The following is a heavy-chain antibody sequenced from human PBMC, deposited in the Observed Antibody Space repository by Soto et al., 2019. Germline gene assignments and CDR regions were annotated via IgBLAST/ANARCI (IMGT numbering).Heavy chain of an antibody. D-gene: IGHD2-2*01. CDR3: ADHVPAPTHYEYDDLDV. J-gene: IGHJ6*02. CDR1: GFTFSYYT. Sequence: EVQLLESGGGLVQPGGSLRLSCVASGFTFSYYTMSWVRQAPGKGLEWVSGISNSGDTIYYADSVKGRFTIARDNFKNTMYLQITSMSADDTAVYYCADHVPAPTHYEYDDLDVWGQGTMVTVSS. V-gene: IGHV3-23*01. CDR2: ISNSGDTI.